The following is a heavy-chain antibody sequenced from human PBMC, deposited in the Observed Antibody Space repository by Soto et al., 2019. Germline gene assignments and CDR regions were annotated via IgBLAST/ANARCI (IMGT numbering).Heavy chain of an antibody. V-gene: IGHV1-2*02. J-gene: IGHJ4*02. CDR3: ARKIIAASGTFDY. CDR2: INPNTGVT. Sequence: GASVNVSFKASGYTFTGYYLHWVRQAPGQGLEWMGWINPNTGVTSFAQNFQGRVTMTRDTSIRTAYMELSWLRSDDTAIYSCARKIIAASGTFDYWGQGTLVTVSS. CDR1: GYTFTGYY. D-gene: IGHD6-13*01.